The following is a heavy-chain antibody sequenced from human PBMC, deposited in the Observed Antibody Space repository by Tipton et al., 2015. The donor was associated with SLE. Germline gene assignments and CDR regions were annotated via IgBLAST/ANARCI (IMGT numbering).Heavy chain of an antibody. Sequence: TLSLTCTVSGAFISNKYWSWIRQPPGKGLEWIGFVSDSGATNYSPSLKSRVTISVDTPKNQFSLRLNSVTAADTAVYFCARHGGGPPGHLPLDSWGQGTLVTVSS. J-gene: IGHJ4*02. V-gene: IGHV4-59*08. CDR3: ARHGGGPPGHLPLDS. CDR1: GAFISNKY. D-gene: IGHD2-15*01. CDR2: VSDSGAT.